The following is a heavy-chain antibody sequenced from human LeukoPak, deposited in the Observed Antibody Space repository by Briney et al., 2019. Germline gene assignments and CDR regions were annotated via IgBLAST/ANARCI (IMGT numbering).Heavy chain of an antibody. D-gene: IGHD3-10*01. CDR3: ARTRDGSGRKIDY. V-gene: IGHV7-4-1*02. Sequence: ATVKVSCKASGYTFIRYAMNWVRQAPGQGLEWMGWINTNTGNPTYAQGFTGRFVFSLDTSVSTAYLQISSLKAEDTAVYYCARTRDGSGRKIDYWGQGTLVTVSS. CDR1: GYTFIRYA. CDR2: INTNTGNP. J-gene: IGHJ4*02.